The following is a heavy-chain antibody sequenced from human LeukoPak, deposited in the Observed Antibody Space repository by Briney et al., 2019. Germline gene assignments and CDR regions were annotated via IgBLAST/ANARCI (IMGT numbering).Heavy chain of an antibody. J-gene: IGHJ5*02. Sequence: SETLSLTCTVSGGSISSSSYYWGWIRQPPGKGLEWIGSIYYSGSTYYNPSLKSRVTISVDTSKNQFSLTLSSVTAADTAVYYCARHSVEPAAIWFAPWGQGTLVTVSS. V-gene: IGHV4-39*01. D-gene: IGHD2-2*01. CDR3: ARHSVEPAAIWFAP. CDR1: GGSISSSSYY. CDR2: IYYSGST.